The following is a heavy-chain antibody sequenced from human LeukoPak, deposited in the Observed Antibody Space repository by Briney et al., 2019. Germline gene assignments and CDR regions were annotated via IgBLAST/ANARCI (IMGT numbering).Heavy chain of an antibody. V-gene: IGHV3-21*04. J-gene: IGHJ4*02. CDR1: GFTFSSYS. CDR2: ISSCSSYI. CDR3: AKAHRGYALEDY. Sequence: WGSLRLSGAASGFTFSSYSMNWVRQDPGKGLECVSSISSCSSYIYYADSVKGRFTISRDNAKNSLYLQMNSLRAEDTAVYYSAKAHRGYALEDYWGQGTLVTVSS. D-gene: IGHD5-12*01.